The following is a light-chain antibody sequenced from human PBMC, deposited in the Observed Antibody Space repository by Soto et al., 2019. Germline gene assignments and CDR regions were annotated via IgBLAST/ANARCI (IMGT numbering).Light chain of an antibody. CDR2: NNH. CDR3: GTWDSSLSAYV. Sequence: QSVLTQPPSVSAAPGQRVTISCSGSSSNIGNNYVSWYQQLPGTAPKLLIYNNHERPSGIPDRFSGSKSGTSATLGITGLQTEDEADYYCGTWDSSLSAYVFGTGTKLTVL. V-gene: IGLV1-51*01. J-gene: IGLJ1*01. CDR1: SSNIGNNY.